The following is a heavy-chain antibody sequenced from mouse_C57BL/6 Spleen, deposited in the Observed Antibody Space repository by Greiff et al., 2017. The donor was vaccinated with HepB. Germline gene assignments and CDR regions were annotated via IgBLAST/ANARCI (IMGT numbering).Heavy chain of an antibody. Sequence: QVQLQQPGAELVKPGASVKLSCKASGYTFTSYWMHWVKQRPGQGLEWIGMIHPNSGSTNYNEKFKSKATLTVDKSCSTAYMQLSSLTSEDSAVYYCAREPFITTVVATGFDYWGQGTTLTVSS. CDR2: IHPNSGST. J-gene: IGHJ2*01. CDR1: GYTFTSYW. D-gene: IGHD1-1*01. V-gene: IGHV1-64*01. CDR3: AREPFITTVVATGFDY.